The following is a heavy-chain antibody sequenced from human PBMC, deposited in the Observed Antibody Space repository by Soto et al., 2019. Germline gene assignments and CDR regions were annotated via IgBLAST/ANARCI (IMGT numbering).Heavy chain of an antibody. CDR3: AARDGYKWGLDY. J-gene: IGHJ4*02. Sequence: SVKVSCKASGFTFTSSAVQWVRQARGQRLEWIGWIVVGSGNTNYAQKFQERVTITRDMSTSTAYMELSSLRSEDTAVYYCAARDGYKWGLDYGGQGTLVTVSS. CDR2: IVVGSGNT. D-gene: IGHD5-12*01. V-gene: IGHV1-58*01. CDR1: GFTFTSSA.